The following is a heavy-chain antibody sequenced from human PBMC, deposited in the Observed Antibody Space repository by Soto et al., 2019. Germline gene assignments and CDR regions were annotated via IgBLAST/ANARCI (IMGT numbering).Heavy chain of an antibody. J-gene: IGHJ4*02. V-gene: IGHV3-73*02. Sequence: EVQLVESGGGLVQPGGSLKLSCAASGFTFSESAVNWVRQASGKGLEWVGHIRSKPNGHATEYAASVNGRFTISRDDSKNTAYLQMDSLKSDDTAVYYCARDWNHAVDYWGQGTLVTVSS. CDR1: GFTFSESA. CDR3: ARDWNHAVDY. CDR2: IRSKPNGHAT. D-gene: IGHD1-1*01.